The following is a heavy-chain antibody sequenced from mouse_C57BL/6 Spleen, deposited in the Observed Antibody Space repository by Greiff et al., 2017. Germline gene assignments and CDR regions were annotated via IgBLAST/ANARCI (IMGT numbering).Heavy chain of an antibody. CDR1: GYSITSGYY. D-gene: IGHD1-1*01. V-gene: IGHV3-6*01. CDR3: ARPTVVVPYLDFDV. J-gene: IGHJ1*03. Sequence: VQLKESGPGLVKPSPSLSLTCSVTGYSITSGYYWNWIRQFPGNKLEWMGYISYDGSNNYNPSLKNRISITRDTSKNQFFLKLNSVTTEDTATYYCARPTVVVPYLDFDVWGTGTTVTVSS. CDR2: ISYDGSN.